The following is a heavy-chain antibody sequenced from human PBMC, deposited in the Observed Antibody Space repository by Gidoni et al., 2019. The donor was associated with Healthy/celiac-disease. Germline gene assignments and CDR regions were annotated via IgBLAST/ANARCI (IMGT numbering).Heavy chain of an antibody. CDR2: INHSGST. Sequence: QVQLQQWGAGLLKPSETLSLTCAVSGGSFSGYYWSWIRQPPGKGLEWIGEINHSGSTNYNPSLKSRVTISVDTSKNQFSLKLSSVTAADTAVYYCGTRAYYYYGMDVWGQGTTVTVSS. J-gene: IGHJ6*02. CDR3: GTRAYYYYGMDV. CDR1: GGSFSGYY. V-gene: IGHV4-34*01.